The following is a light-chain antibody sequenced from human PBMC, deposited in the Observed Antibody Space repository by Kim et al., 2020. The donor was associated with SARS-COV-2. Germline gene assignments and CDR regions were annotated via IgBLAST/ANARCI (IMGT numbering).Light chain of an antibody. CDR2: DVN. V-gene: IGLV2-14*03. J-gene: IGLJ1*01. CDR3: SSYTSSSTPYV. CDR1: SRDVGGYNY. Sequence: QSIIISCSETSRDVGGYNYVSWYQQHPCKAPKLMIYDVNNRPSGFSNRFSGTKSGNTASLTISGLQAEGAAAYYCSSYTSSSTPYVFGTVTKVTVL.